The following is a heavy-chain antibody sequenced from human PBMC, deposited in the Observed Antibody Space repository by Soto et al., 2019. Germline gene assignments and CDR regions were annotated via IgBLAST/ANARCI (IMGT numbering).Heavy chain of an antibody. CDR2: IYSGGST. Sequence: QVQLQESGPGLVKPSETLALSCGVSGGSISPYYWSWIRQPAGKGLEWIGRIYSGGSTNDNPSLESRVTMSVATSKNQFSLELSSVTAADTAVYDCARGPGGFGDFSLAYWGQGPLVTVSS. J-gene: IGHJ4*02. D-gene: IGHD3-10*01. CDR3: ARGPGGFGDFSLAY. CDR1: GGSISPYY. V-gene: IGHV4-4*07.